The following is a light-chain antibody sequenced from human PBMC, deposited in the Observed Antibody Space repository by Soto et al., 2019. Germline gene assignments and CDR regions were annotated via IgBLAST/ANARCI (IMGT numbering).Light chain of an antibody. CDR1: QSVSSN. V-gene: IGKV3-15*01. Sequence: EIVMTQSPVTLSVSPGERATLSCRASQSVSSNLAWYQQKPGQAPRLLISGASTRATDIPARFSGSGSGTEFTLTISSLQAEDFALYYCQQYNSWPTFGQGTKVDIK. CDR3: QQYNSWPT. J-gene: IGKJ1*01. CDR2: GAS.